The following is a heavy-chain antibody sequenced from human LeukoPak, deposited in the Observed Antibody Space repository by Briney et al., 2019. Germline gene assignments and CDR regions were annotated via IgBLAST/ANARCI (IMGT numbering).Heavy chain of an antibody. CDR1: GGSISSSSYY. CDR3: TRVLYYYYYHMDV. J-gene: IGHJ6*03. CDR2: INHSGST. Sequence: PSETLSLACTVSGGSISSSSYYWGWIRQPPGKGLEWIGEINHSGSTNYNPSLKSRVTISVDTSKNQFSLKLRSVTAADTAVYYCTRVLYYYYYHMDVWGKGTTVTVSS. V-gene: IGHV4-39*07.